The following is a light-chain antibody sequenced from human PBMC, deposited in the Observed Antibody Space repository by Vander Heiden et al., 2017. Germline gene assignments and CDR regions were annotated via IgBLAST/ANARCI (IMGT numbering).Light chain of an antibody. J-gene: IGLJ2*01. CDR3: QSYDSSLSGPVV. CDR1: SYNIGAGYD. Sequence: QSVLTQPPSLSWAPGQRVTLSCTGRSYNIGAGYDVQWYQQLPGTAPKLLIYGKSNRHSGVPDRFSGSKSGTSASLAITGLQAEDEADYYCQSYDSSLSGPVVFGGGTKLTVL. V-gene: IGLV1-40*01. CDR2: GKS.